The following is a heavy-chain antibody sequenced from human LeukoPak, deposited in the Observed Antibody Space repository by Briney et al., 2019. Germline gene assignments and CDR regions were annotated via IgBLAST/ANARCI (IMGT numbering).Heavy chain of an antibody. J-gene: IGHJ3*02. Sequence: SETLSLTCTVSGYSISSGYYWGWIRPPPGKGLEWIGSVYQSGSTYYNPSLESRVTISVDTSKNQFSLRLSSVTAADTAVYYCAREGRYCTSPSCYAAFDIWGQGTMVTVSS. CDR1: GYSISSGYY. CDR3: AREGRYCTSPSCYAAFDI. CDR2: VYQSGST. V-gene: IGHV4-38-2*02. D-gene: IGHD2-2*01.